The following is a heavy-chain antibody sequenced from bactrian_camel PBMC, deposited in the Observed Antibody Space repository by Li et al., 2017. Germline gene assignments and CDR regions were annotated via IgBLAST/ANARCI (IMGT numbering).Heavy chain of an antibody. Sequence: HVQLVESGGGSVQAGGSLRLSCAASGFALSSFCVGWFRKTPGRECEEVGGIDGVGRISVSPFLKGRLTISKDNGKNTLYLEMNSLKPEDTDMYFCAADPTRGSHYRCGHPHRFHNWGQGTQVTVS. V-gene: IGHV3S26*01. CDR3: AADPTRGSHYRCGHPHRFHN. CDR1: GFALSSFC. D-gene: IGHD2*01. CDR2: IDGVGRI. J-gene: IGHJ4*01.